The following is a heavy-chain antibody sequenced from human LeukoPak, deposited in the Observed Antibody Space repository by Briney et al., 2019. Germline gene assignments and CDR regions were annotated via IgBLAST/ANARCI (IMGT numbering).Heavy chain of an antibody. J-gene: IGHJ4*02. Sequence: GASVKVFCKASGGTFSSYAISWVRQAHGQGLEWMGRIIPIFGTANSAQKFQGRVTITTDESTSTAYMELSSLRSEDTAVYYCATQLNYYYGSGSPGIFDYWGQGTLVTVSS. V-gene: IGHV1-69*05. CDR1: GGTFSSYA. CDR2: IIPIFGTA. D-gene: IGHD3-10*01. CDR3: ATQLNYYYGSGSPGIFDY.